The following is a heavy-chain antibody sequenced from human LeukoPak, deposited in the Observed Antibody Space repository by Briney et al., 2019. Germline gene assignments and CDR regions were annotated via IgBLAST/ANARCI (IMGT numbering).Heavy chain of an antibody. Sequence: SETLSLTCTVSGVSISSYYWSWIRQPAGKGLEWVGRIYTSGSTNYNASFKSRVTMSVDTSKNQFSLKLSSVTAADTAVYYCARVSGSSTAGYWFDHWGQGTLVTVSS. CDR3: ARVSGSSTAGYWFDH. J-gene: IGHJ5*02. D-gene: IGHD1-26*01. CDR1: GVSISSYY. CDR2: IYTSGST. V-gene: IGHV4-4*07.